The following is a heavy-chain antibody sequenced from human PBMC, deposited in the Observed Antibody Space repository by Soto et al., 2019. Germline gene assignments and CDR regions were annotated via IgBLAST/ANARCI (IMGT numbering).Heavy chain of an antibody. D-gene: IGHD1-26*01. Sequence: QVQLVQSGTDVKKPGSSVTVSCKASGGTFNTYTFSWVRQAPGQGLEWMGSIIPIFGTTHYAQSVQGRLSITADQSSTTTYMDLRSLTSHDTALYYCARIPRYSFPTSDPLDNWGQGTLVTVSS. CDR2: IIPIFGTT. V-gene: IGHV1-69*01. CDR1: GGTFNTYT. CDR3: ARIPRYSFPTSDPLDN. J-gene: IGHJ1*01.